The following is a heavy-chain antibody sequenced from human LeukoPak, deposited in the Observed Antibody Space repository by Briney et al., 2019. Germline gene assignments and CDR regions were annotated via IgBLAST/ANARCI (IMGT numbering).Heavy chain of an antibody. V-gene: IGHV3-23*01. CDR2: ICGSGGST. D-gene: IGHD6-19*01. Sequence: GGSLRLSCAASGFTFSSYAMSWVRQAPGKGLEWVSAICGSGGSTYYADSVKGRFTISRDNSKNTLYLQMNSLRAEDTAVYYCAKYSSGWYLSQYYFDYWGQGTLVTVSS. CDR3: AKYSSGWYLSQYYFDY. CDR1: GFTFSSYA. J-gene: IGHJ4*02.